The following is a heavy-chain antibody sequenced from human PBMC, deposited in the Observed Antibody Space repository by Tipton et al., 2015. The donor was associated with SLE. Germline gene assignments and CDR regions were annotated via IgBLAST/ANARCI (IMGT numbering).Heavy chain of an antibody. J-gene: IGHJ6*03. CDR1: GGSISSSSYY. V-gene: IGHV4-39*07. Sequence: GLVKPSETLSLICTVSGGSISSSSYYWGWIRQPPGKGLEWIGSIYHSGSTYSNPSLKSRVTILVDTSKNQFSLRLSSVTAADTAVYYCARGSFMDVWGKGTTVTVSS. CDR3: ARGSFMDV. CDR2: IYHSGST.